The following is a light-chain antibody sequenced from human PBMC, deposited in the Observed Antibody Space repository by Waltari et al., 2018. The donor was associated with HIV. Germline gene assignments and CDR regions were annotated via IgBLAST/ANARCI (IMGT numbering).Light chain of an antibody. J-gene: IGLJ2*01. CDR1: DSNIGNNY. CDR2: DSY. Sequence: QSVLTQPPSVSAAPGQKVSISCSGRDSNIGNNYVSWYQQLPGTAPKLLIYDSYKRPSGIPDRFSGSKSGTSATLGIAGLQTGDEAHYYCATWDASLTVVFGGGTKLTVL. CDR3: ATWDASLTVV. V-gene: IGLV1-51*01.